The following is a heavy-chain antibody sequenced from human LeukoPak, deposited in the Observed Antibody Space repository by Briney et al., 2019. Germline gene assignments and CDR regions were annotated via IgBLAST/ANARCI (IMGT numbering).Heavy chain of an antibody. Sequence: GGSLRLSCAASGFTFSSYAMHWVRQAPGKGLEYVSAISSNGGSTYYANSVKGRFTISRDNSKNTLYLQMGSLRAEDMAVYYCATVQLERQGSFDYWGQGTLVTVSS. D-gene: IGHD1-1*01. CDR3: ATVQLERQGSFDY. J-gene: IGHJ4*02. CDR1: GFTFSSYA. CDR2: ISSNGGST. V-gene: IGHV3-64*01.